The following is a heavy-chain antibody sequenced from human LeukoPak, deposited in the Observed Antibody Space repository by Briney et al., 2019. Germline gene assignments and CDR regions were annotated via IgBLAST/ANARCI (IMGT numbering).Heavy chain of an antibody. CDR1: GFTFNSCS. J-gene: IGHJ6*02. Sequence: GGSLRLSCAASGFTFNSCSMNWVRQAPGKGLEWVSSISSSSDSIYYADSVKGRFTISRDNAKNSLFLQMNSLRAEDTAVYYCAREGVIGTYYYYGMDVWGQGTTVTVSS. CDR2: ISSSSDSI. V-gene: IGHV3-21*01. CDR3: AREGVIGTYYYYGMDV. D-gene: IGHD2/OR15-2a*01.